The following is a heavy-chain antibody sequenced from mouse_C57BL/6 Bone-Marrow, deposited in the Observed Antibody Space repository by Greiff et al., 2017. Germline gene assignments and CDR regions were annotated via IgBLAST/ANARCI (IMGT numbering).Heavy chain of an antibody. CDR3: VRAHYYGSSPWFAY. CDR2: IRSKSNNYAT. D-gene: IGHD1-1*01. CDR1: GFSFNTYA. Sequence: GGGLVQPKGSLKLSCAASGFSFNTYAMNWVRQAPGKGLEWVARIRSKSNNYATYYADSVKDRFTISRDDSESMLYLQMNNLKTEDTAMYYCVRAHYYGSSPWFAYWGQGTLVTVSA. J-gene: IGHJ3*01. V-gene: IGHV10-1*01.